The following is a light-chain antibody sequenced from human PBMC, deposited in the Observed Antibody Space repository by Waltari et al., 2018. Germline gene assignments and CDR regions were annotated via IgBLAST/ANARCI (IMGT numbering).Light chain of an antibody. J-gene: IGLJ1*01. CDR3: GAWDDSLNGYV. CDR2: GDD. CDR1: SSNIGRKT. Sequence: QSVLTQPPSASGTPGQRVTISCSGSSSNIGRKTVSWYPQLPGTAPKLLIYGDDQRPSGVPDRFSASKSGTSASLSISNLQSEDEADYYCGAWDDSLNGYVFGSGTKVNVL. V-gene: IGLV1-44*01.